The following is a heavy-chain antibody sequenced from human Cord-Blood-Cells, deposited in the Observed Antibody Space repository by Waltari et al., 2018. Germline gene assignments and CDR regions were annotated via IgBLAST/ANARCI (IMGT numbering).Heavy chain of an antibody. V-gene: IGHV4-39*01. CDR3: ARHEDGSGSYYILYAFDI. D-gene: IGHD3-10*01. CDR2: IYYSGRT. J-gene: IGHJ3*02. Sequence: QLQLQESGPGLVKPSETLSLTCTVSGGSISSSSYYWGWIRQPPGKGLEWIGSIYYSGRTSYNPSLKSRVTISVDTSKNQFSLKLSSVTAADTAVYYCARHEDGSGSYYILYAFDIWGQGTMVTVSS. CDR1: GGSISSSSYY.